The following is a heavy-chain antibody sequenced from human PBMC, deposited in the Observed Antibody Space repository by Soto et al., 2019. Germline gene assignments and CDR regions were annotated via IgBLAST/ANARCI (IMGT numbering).Heavy chain of an antibody. CDR1: GFTFSSYG. V-gene: IGHV3-30*18. Sequence: QVQLVESGGGVVQPGRSLRLSCAASGFTFSSYGMHWVRQAPGKGLEWVAVISYDGSNKYYADSVKGRFTISRDNSKNTLYLHMNSLRAEDRAVYYCAKDSRSMVRGVIIPYRYYYGMDVCGQGPTDTVSS. D-gene: IGHD3-10*01. CDR2: ISYDGSNK. J-gene: IGHJ6*02. CDR3: AKDSRSMVRGVIIPYRYYYGMDV.